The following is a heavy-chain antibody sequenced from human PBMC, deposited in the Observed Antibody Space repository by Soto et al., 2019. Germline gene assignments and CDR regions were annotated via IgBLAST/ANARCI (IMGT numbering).Heavy chain of an antibody. CDR1: GFTFDDYA. J-gene: IGHJ3*02. Sequence: EVQLVESGGGLVQPGRSLRLSCAASGFTFDDYAMHWVRQAPGKGLEWVSGISWNSDSIGYADSVKGRFTISRDNAKNSLYLQMNSLRAEDTALYYCAKVNGFGEYDAFDIWGQGTMVTVSS. CDR3: AKVNGFGEYDAFDI. D-gene: IGHD3-10*01. V-gene: IGHV3-9*01. CDR2: ISWNSDSI.